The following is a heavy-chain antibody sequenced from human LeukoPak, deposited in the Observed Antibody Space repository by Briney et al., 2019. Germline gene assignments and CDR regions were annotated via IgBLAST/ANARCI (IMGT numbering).Heavy chain of an antibody. Sequence: PSETLSLTCAVSGFSISSGYYWGWIRQPPGRGLEWIGSVRQSGSTSYNPSLKSRVTISIDTSKSQFSLRLSSVTAADTAVYYCATRASSGPWVYFQHWGQGTLVTVSS. D-gene: IGHD3-10*01. CDR2: VRQSGST. CDR3: ATRASSGPWVYFQH. J-gene: IGHJ1*01. V-gene: IGHV4-38-2*01. CDR1: GFSISSGYY.